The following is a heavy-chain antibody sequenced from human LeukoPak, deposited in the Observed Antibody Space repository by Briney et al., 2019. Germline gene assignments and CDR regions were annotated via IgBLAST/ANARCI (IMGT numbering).Heavy chain of an antibody. J-gene: IGHJ5*02. V-gene: IGHV3-7*01. CDR1: GFTFSSYW. Sequence: GGSLRLSCTASGFTFSSYWMSWVRQAPGKGLEWVAHIKQDGSEKYYVDSVKGRFTISRDNAKNSLYLQLNSLRSEDTAVYYCARDDCSSLSCYHNWFDPWGQGTLVTVSS. CDR3: ARDDCSSLSCYHNWFDP. D-gene: IGHD2-2*01. CDR2: IKQDGSEK.